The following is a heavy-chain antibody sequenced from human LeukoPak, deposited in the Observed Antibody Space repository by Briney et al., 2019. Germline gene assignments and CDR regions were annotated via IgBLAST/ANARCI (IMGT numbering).Heavy chain of an antibody. V-gene: IGHV4-59*01. CDR2: IYYSGST. CDR1: GGSIRSYY. J-gene: IGHJ6*02. D-gene: IGHD6-13*01. Sequence: SETLSLTCTVSGGSIRSYYWSWIRQPPGKGLEWVGYIYYSGSTNYNPSLKSRVTISVDTSKNQFSLKLSSVTAADTAVYYCARARGVAAAGYYYYGMDVWGQGTTVTVSS. CDR3: ARARGVAAAGYYYYGMDV.